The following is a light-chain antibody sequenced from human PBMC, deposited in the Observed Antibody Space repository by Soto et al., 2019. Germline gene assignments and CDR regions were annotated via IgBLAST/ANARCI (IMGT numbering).Light chain of an antibody. V-gene: IGKV3-20*01. Sequence: EIVMTQSPATLSVSPGERATLSCRASQSVSSNLAWYQQKPGQAPRLLIYDASSRATGIPDRFSGSGSGTDFTLTINRLEPEDFAVYYCQQYGSSPWTFGQGTKVDNK. CDR1: QSVSSN. J-gene: IGKJ1*01. CDR3: QQYGSSPWT. CDR2: DAS.